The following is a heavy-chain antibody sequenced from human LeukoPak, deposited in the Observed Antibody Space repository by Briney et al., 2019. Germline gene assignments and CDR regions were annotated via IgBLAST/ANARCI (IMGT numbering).Heavy chain of an antibody. CDR1: GYSISSGYY. CDR3: ARVTGYMIEDYFDY. V-gene: IGHV4-38-2*02. Sequence: PSETLSLTCTVSGYSISSGYYWGWIRQPPGKGLEWIGTIGIYYSGSTNYNPSLKSRVTISVDTSKNQFSLKLRSVTAADTAVYYCARVTGYMIEDYFDYWGQGILVTVSS. D-gene: IGHD3-9*01. J-gene: IGHJ4*02. CDR2: IGIYYSGST.